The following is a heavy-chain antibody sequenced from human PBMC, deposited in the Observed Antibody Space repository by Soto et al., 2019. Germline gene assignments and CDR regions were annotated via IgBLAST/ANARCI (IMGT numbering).Heavy chain of an antibody. CDR1: GYTFTSYG. D-gene: IGHD3-3*01. CDR2: MNANSGNT. V-gene: IGHV1-8*02. CDR3: LVTTYYHFWSGSYSRAIVPD. Sequence: GASVKVSCKASGYTFTSYGISWVRQAPGQGLEWMGWMNANSGNTSYAQNFQGRVTMTTNTSITTAYMELSSLRSEDTAVYYCLVTTYYHFWSGSYSRAIVPDWGQGTRVTVSS. J-gene: IGHJ4*02.